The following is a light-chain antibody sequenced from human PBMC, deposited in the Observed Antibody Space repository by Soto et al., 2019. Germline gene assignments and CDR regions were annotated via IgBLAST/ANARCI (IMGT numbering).Light chain of an antibody. J-gene: IGKJ4*01. CDR2: DAS. CDR1: QGIISA. Sequence: AIQLTQSPSSLSASVGDRVTITCRARQGIISALAWYQQKPGKAPKVLISDASRLESGVPSRFSGSGSGTAFTLTISSLQPEDFATYYCQQFNSYPLTFGGGTKVEIK. V-gene: IGKV1-13*02. CDR3: QQFNSYPLT.